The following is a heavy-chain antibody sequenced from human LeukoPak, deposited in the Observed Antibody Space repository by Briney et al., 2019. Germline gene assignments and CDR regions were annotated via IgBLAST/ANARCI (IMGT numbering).Heavy chain of an antibody. CDR2: IYTSGST. Sequence: SETLSLTCTVSGGSISSYYWSWIRQPPGKGLEWIGRIYTSGSTNYNPSLKSRVTMSVDTSKNQFSLKLSSVTAADTAVYYCARHGPPTVTSFDWFDPWGQGTLVTVSS. CDR1: GGSISSYY. CDR3: ARHGPPTVTSFDWFDP. D-gene: IGHD4-17*01. V-gene: IGHV4-4*07. J-gene: IGHJ5*02.